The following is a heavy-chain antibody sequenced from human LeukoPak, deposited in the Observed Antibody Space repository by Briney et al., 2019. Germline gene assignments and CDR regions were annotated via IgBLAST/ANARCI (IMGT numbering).Heavy chain of an antibody. CDR2: VYTTERA. V-gene: IGHV4-4*07. J-gene: IGHJ4*02. Sequence: SETLSLICTVSGDSIKSYYWSWFRLPAGKGLEWIGRVYTTERARYNPSLKSRVALSFDTSKNQLSLNLTSVTAADTAVYYCARQSKRGYDYDYWGQGTLVTVSS. D-gene: IGHD5-12*01. CDR3: ARQSKRGYDYDY. CDR1: GDSIKSYY.